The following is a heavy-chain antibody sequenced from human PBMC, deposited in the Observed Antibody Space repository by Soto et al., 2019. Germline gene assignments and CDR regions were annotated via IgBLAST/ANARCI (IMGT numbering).Heavy chain of an antibody. J-gene: IGHJ6*02. CDR2: ISSSSSYI. V-gene: IGHV3-21*01. CDR1: GFTFSSYS. Sequence: EVQLVESGGGLVKPGGSLRLSCAASGFTFSSYSMNWVRQAPGKGLEWVSSISSSSSYIYYADSVKGRFTISRDNAKNSLYLQMNSLRAEDTAVYCCARANQYYYDSSGYYYYGMDVWGQGTTVTVSS. CDR3: ARANQYYYDSSGYYYYGMDV. D-gene: IGHD3-22*01.